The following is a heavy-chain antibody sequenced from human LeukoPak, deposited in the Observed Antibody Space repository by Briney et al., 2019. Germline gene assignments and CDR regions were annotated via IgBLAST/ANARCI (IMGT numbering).Heavy chain of an antibody. CDR3: ARDRVPHYFDY. D-gene: IGHD2-2*01. V-gene: IGHV4-61*02. CDR1: GGSISSGSYY. Sequence: SETLSLTCTVSGGSISSGSYYWSWIRQPAGKGLEWIGRIYTSGSTNYNPSLKSRVTMSVDTSKNQFSLKLSSVTAADTAVYYCARDRVPHYFDYWGQGTLVTVSS. J-gene: IGHJ4*02. CDR2: IYTSGST.